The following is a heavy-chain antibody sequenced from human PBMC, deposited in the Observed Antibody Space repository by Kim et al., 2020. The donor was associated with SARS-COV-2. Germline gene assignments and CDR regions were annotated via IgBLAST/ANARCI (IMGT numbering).Heavy chain of an antibody. Sequence: SETLSLTCTVSGGSISSGDYYWSWIRQPPGKGLEWIGYIYYSGSTYYNPSLKSRVTISVDTSKNQFSLKLSSVTAADTAVYYCASIIVATEGGFGYWGQGTLVTVSS. V-gene: IGHV4-30-4*01. J-gene: IGHJ4*02. CDR2: IYYSGST. CDR1: GGSISSGDYY. D-gene: IGHD5-12*01. CDR3: ASIIVATEGGFGY.